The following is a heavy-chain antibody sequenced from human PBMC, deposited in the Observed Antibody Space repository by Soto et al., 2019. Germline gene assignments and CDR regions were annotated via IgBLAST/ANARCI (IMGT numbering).Heavy chain of an antibody. Sequence: QVQLVQSGAEVKKPGSSVKVSCKASGGSFRSNALSWVRQAPGQGLEWMGRIIPIFGTVDYAQRFQGRVKITANXSXGXXYMELSSLRSEDTALYYCARVGEYCGGACPQYFQHWGQGTLVTVSS. CDR1: GGSFRSNA. CDR2: IIPIFGTV. V-gene: IGHV1-69*12. J-gene: IGHJ1*01. D-gene: IGHD2-21*02. CDR3: ARVGEYCGGACPQYFQH.